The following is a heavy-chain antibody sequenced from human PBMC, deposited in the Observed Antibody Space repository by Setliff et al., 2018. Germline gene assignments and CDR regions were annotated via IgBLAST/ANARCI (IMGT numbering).Heavy chain of an antibody. CDR3: VRVLDYYDSNGYSVDAFDV. V-gene: IGHV3-72*01. CDR1: GFTLSDHY. Sequence: PGGPLRLSCAASGFTLSDHYMDWVRQAPGKGLEWVGRIRKKTKSYSTDYAASVKGRFTMSRDDLKNSVDLQMNSLKTEDTAVYYCVRVLDYYDSNGYSVDAFDVWGQGTMVTVSS. CDR2: IRKKTKSYST. D-gene: IGHD3-22*01. J-gene: IGHJ3*01.